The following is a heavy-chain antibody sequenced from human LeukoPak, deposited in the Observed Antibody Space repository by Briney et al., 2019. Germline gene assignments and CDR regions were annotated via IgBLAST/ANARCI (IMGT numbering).Heavy chain of an antibody. J-gene: IGHJ3*02. CDR3: ARLGYCSGGSCLAFDI. CDR1: GYTFTSYD. Sequence: ASVKVSCKASGYTFTSYDINWVRQATGQGLEWMGWMNPNSGNTGYAQKFQGRVTMTRNTSISTAYMELSSLRSEVTAVYYCARLGYCSGGSCLAFDIWGQGTMVTVSS. V-gene: IGHV1-8*01. CDR2: MNPNSGNT. D-gene: IGHD2-15*01.